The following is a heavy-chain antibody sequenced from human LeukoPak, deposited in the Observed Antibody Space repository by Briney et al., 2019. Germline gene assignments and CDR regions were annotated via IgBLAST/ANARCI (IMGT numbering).Heavy chain of an antibody. V-gene: IGHV3-74*01. D-gene: IGHD6-13*01. Sequence: GGSLRLSCAASGFTFSSYWMHRVRQAPGKGLVWVSRINSDGSRTDYADSVKGRFTISRDSAYNTLFLQMNSLRPEDTAVYFCARGLRPQSSSWYAVLDYWGQGILVTVSS. J-gene: IGHJ4*02. CDR3: ARGLRPQSSSWYAVLDY. CDR2: INSDGSRT. CDR1: GFTFSSYW.